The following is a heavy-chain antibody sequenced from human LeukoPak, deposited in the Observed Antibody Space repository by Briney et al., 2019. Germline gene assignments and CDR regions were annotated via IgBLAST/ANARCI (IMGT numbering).Heavy chain of an antibody. CDR2: IKQDGSEK. J-gene: IGHJ4*02. Sequence: GSLRLSCAASGFTFSSYWMSWVRQAPGKGLEWVANIKQDGSEKYYVDSVKGRFTISRDNAENSLYLQMNSLRADDTAVYYCARALVRGVSWYIDYWDQGTLVTVSS. V-gene: IGHV3-7*01. CDR3: ARALVRGVSWYIDY. CDR1: GFTFSSYW. D-gene: IGHD3-10*01.